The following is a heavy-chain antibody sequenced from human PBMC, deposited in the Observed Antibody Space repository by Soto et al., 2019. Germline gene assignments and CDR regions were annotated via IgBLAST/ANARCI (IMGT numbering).Heavy chain of an antibody. J-gene: IGHJ5*02. D-gene: IGHD3-10*01. CDR3: AKDAISMVRGTNNGFDP. V-gene: IGHV3-23*01. CDR1: GFTFSNYA. Sequence: EVQLLESGGGLVQPGGSLTLSCAASGFTFSNYAMSWVRQAPGKGLEWVSAISGGGLSTYYADSVRGRFTISRDNSRNTLYLRMNRLRAEDTAVYYCAKDAISMVRGTNNGFDPWGQGTLVTVSS. CDR2: ISGGGLST.